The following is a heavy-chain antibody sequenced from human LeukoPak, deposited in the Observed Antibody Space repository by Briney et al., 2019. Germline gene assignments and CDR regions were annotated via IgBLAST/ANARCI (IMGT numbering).Heavy chain of an antibody. D-gene: IGHD3-10*01. J-gene: IGHJ3*02. Sequence: GSLRLSCAASGFTVSSNYMSWVRQAPGKGLEWVSLIYSSGSTDYADSVKGRFTISRDNSKNTLYLQMNSLRGEDTAVYYCARFGRFYYGSGSYSYAFDIWGQGTMVTVSS. CDR2: IYSSGST. CDR1: GFTVSSNY. V-gene: IGHV3-66*01. CDR3: ARFGRFYYGSGSYSYAFDI.